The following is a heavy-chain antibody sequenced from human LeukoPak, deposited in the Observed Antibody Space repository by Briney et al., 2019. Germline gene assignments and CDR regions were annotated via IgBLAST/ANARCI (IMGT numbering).Heavy chain of an antibody. CDR3: ARAREQNAFDI. V-gene: IGHV4-59*12. CDR2: IYYSGST. Sequence: SETLSLTCIVSGGSISSYYWSWIRQPPGKGLEWIGYIYYSGSTYYNPSLKSRVTISVDTSKNQFSLKLSSVTAADTAVYYCARAREQNAFDIWGQGTMVTVSS. CDR1: GGSISSYY. J-gene: IGHJ3*02.